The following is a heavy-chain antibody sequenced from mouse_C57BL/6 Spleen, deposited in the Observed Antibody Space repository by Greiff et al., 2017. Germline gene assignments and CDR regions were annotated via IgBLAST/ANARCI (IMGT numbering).Heavy chain of an antibody. CDR2: IYPRSGNT. CDR1: GYTFTSSG. V-gene: IGHV1-81*01. CDR3: ARRGAGYYAMDY. J-gene: IGHJ4*01. Sequence: VQLQESGAELARPGASVKLSCKASGYTFTSSGISWVKQRTGQGLEWIGEIYPRSGNTYYNEKFKGKATLTADKSSSTAYMELRSLTSEDSAVYFCARRGAGYYAMDYWGQGTSVTVSS.